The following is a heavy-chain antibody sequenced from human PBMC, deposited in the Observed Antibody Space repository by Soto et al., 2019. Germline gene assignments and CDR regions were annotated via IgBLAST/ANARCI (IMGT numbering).Heavy chain of an antibody. CDR3: AKDHDSYHDY. Sequence: PVGSLRLSCAASGFTFSSYGMHWVRQAPGKGLEWVAVISYDGSNKYYADSVKGRFTISRDNSKNTLYLQMNSLRAEDTAVYYCAKDHDSYHDYWGQGTLVTVSS. D-gene: IGHD5-18*01. J-gene: IGHJ4*02. CDR1: GFTFSSYG. CDR2: ISYDGSNK. V-gene: IGHV3-30*18.